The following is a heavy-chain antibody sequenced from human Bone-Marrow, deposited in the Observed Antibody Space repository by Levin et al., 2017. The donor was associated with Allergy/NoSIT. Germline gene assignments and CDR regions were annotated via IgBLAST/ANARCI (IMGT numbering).Heavy chain of an antibody. V-gene: IGHV1-2*02. D-gene: IGHD3-3*01. J-gene: IGHJ6*02. Sequence: ASVKVSCKASGYTFTGYYMHWVRQAPGQGLEWMGWINPNSGGTNYAQKFQGRVTMTRDTSISTAYMELSRLRSDDTAVYYCARVPDYDFWSGYPNYYGMDVWGQGTTVTVSS. CDR1: GYTFTGYY. CDR2: INPNSGGT. CDR3: ARVPDYDFWSGYPNYYGMDV.